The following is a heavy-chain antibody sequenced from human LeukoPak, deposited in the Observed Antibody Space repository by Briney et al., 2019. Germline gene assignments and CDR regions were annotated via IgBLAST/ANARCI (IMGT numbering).Heavy chain of an antibody. V-gene: IGHV4-61*02. CDR2: IYISENT. D-gene: IGHD1-26*01. CDR3: AGTEWERFGNAFDI. CDR1: GGSTSSGYYY. J-gene: IGHJ3*02. Sequence: SETLSLTCTVSGGSTSSGYYYWSWIRQPAGKGLEWIGRIYISENTNYNPSLKSRVTISIDTSKNQFSLKLSSVTAADTAVYYCAGTEWERFGNAFDIWGQGTMVTVSS.